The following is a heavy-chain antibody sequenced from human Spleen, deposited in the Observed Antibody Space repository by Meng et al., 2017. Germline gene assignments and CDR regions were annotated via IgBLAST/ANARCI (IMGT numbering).Heavy chain of an antibody. J-gene: IGHJ4*02. CDR1: GCSFTSYG. D-gene: IGHD6-13*01. CDR2: ISTYNGNT. V-gene: IGHV1-18*01. CDR3: ARDEDISAAGYLLGDF. Sequence: ASVKVSCKSSGCSFTSYGFTWVRQAPGHGLEWMGWISTYNGNTTSAQKFQGRVTMTRDTSISTAYMELSRLRSDDTAMYYCARDEDISAAGYLLGDFWGQGTLVTVSS.